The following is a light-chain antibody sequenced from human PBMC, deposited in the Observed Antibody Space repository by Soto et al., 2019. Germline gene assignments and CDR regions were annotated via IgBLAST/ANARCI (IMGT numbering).Light chain of an antibody. Sequence: QSALTQPASVSGSPGQSITISCTGTSSDIGGYNRVSWYQKHPGRAPKLIIDEVNRRPTGVSNRFSGSKSVNTASLTISGLQAEDEADYYCCSFATTFAWVFGCGTKLTVL. CDR3: CSFATTFAWV. J-gene: IGLJ3*02. CDR2: EVN. V-gene: IGLV2-23*02. CDR1: SSDIGGYNR.